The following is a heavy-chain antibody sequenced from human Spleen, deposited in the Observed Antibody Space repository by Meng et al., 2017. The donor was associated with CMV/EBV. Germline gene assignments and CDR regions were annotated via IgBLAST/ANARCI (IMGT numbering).Heavy chain of an antibody. J-gene: IGHJ4*02. Sequence: SETLSLTCAVYGGSFSGYYWSWIRQPPGKGLEWIGEINHSGSTNYNPSLKSRVTISVDTSKNQFSLKLTSVTAADTAVYYCARDGCSSTSCPIGYWGQGTLVTVSS. CDR3: ARDGCSSTSCPIGY. D-gene: IGHD2-2*01. V-gene: IGHV4-34*01. CDR2: INHSGST. CDR1: GGSFSGYY.